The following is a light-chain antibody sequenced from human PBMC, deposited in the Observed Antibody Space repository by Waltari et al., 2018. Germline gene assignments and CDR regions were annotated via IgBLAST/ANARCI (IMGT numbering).Light chain of an antibody. V-gene: IGKV3-20*01. CDR3: QKYGTLPAT. CDR2: DTS. J-gene: IGKJ1*01. CDR1: QRVSRY. Sequence: EIVLTQSPGTLSLSPGERATLSCRASQRVSRYLAWYQQKPGQAPRLLIYDTSIRATGVPDRFGGSGSGTDFSLTISRLEPEDFAVYYCQKYGTLPATFGQGTKVQMK.